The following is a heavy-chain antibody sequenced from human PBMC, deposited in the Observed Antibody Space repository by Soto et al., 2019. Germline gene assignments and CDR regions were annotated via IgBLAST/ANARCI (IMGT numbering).Heavy chain of an antibody. CDR3: ARSSGSYYDY. CDR2: IYYSGST. D-gene: IGHD1-26*01. V-gene: IGHV4-39*01. J-gene: IGHJ4*02. CDR1: GGSISSSSYY. Sequence: LSLTCTVSGGSISSSSYYWGWIRQPPGKGLEWIGSIYYSGSTYYNPSLKSRVTISVDTSKNQFSLKLSSVTAADTAVYYCARSSGSYYDYWGQGTLVTVSS.